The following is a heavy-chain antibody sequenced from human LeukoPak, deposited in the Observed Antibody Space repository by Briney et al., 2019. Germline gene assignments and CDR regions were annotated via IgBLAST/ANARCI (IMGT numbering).Heavy chain of an antibody. CDR1: GGSISSYY. D-gene: IGHD3-10*01. Sequence: SETLSLTCTVFGGSISSYYWSWIRQPAGKGLEWIGRIYTSGSTNYNPSLKSRVTISVDTSKNQFSLKLSSVTAADTAVYYCASIFTMVRGVINYFDYWGQGTLVTVSS. CDR2: IYTSGST. J-gene: IGHJ4*02. V-gene: IGHV4-4*07. CDR3: ASIFTMVRGVINYFDY.